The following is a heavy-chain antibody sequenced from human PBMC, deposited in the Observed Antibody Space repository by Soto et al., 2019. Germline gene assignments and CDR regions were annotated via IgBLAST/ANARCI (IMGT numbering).Heavy chain of an antibody. J-gene: IGHJ5*02. CDR2: IYYSGST. CDR3: ARHSSDFPYDP. V-gene: IGHV4-39*01. D-gene: IGHD2-21*02. CDR1: GGTIRSSSYF. Sequence: SYSVSGGTIRSSSYFGGWIRQPPRKGLEWIGSIYYSGSTYYNPSLKSRVTVSVDTSKNQFSLKLSSVTAADTVVYYCARHSSDFPYDPWC.